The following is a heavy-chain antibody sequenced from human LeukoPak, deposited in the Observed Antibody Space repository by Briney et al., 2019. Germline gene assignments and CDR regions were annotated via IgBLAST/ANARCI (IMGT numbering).Heavy chain of an antibody. CDR1: GFNVSSNY. J-gene: IGHJ4*01. CDR2: IYGADAA. V-gene: IGHV3-66*02. Sequence: GGSLRLSCAASGFNVSSNYMTWIRQAPGKGLEWVSLIYGADAAYYAESVRGRFIISRDNLKNTLFLQMNSLRVEDTALYYCVTSTGQQFIPYDYWGQERMSPSPQ. CDR3: VTSTGQQFIPYDY. D-gene: IGHD6-13*01.